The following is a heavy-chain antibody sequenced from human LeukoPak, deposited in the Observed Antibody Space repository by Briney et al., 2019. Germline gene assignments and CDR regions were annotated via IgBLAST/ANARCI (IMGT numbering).Heavy chain of an antibody. CDR1: GFSFSDAW. CDR3: AWSDTNWFGT. Sequence: PGGSLRLSCAASGFSFSDAWMTWVRQVPGKGLEWVGRIKHKTDGTTDYAAPVKGRFTISRDDSKNTVHLQMNSLNSDDTAVYYCAWSDTNWFGTWGQGTLVTVSS. V-gene: IGHV3-15*01. D-gene: IGHD3-3*01. CDR2: IKHKTDGTT. J-gene: IGHJ5*02.